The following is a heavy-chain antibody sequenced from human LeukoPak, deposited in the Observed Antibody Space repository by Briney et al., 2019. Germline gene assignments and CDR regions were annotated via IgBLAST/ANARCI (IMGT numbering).Heavy chain of an antibody. Sequence: SETLSLTCAVYGGSFSGYYWSWIRQPAGKGLEWIGRIYTSGSTNYNPSLKSRVTMSVDTSKNQFSLKLSSVTAADTAVYYCARGSYDFWSGYETYYFDYWGQGTLVTVSS. D-gene: IGHD3-3*01. CDR3: ARGSYDFWSGYETYYFDY. CDR2: IYTSGST. V-gene: IGHV4-59*10. CDR1: GGSFSGYY. J-gene: IGHJ4*02.